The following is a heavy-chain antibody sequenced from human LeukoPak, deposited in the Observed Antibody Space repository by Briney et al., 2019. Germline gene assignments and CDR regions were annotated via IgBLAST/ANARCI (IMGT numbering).Heavy chain of an antibody. D-gene: IGHD6-19*01. J-gene: IGHJ4*02. V-gene: IGHV4-39*01. CDR1: GGSISSSSYY. CDR3: ASLLSSGWFGLYYFDY. CDR2: IYYSGST. Sequence: RPSETLSLTCTVSGGSISSSSYYWGWIRQPPGEGLEWSGSIYYSGSTYYNPSLKSRVTISVDTSKNQFSLKLSSVTAADTAVYYCASLLSSGWFGLYYFDYWGQGTLVTVSS.